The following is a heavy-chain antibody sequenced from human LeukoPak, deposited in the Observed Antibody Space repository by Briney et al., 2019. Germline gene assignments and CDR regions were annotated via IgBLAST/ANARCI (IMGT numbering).Heavy chain of an antibody. D-gene: IGHD1-7*01. CDR3: ARDMMVTGTFDY. Sequence: GGTLRLSCAASGFTFSSYSMNWVRQAPGKGLGWVSSISSSSSYIYYADSVKGRFTISRDNAKNSLYLQMNSLRAEDTAVYYCARDMMVTGTFDYWGQGTLVTVSS. CDR1: GFTFSSYS. CDR2: ISSSSSYI. J-gene: IGHJ4*02. V-gene: IGHV3-21*01.